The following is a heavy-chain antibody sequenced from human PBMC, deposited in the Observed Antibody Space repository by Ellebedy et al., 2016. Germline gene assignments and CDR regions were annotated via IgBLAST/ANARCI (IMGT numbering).Heavy chain of an antibody. CDR3: ARDLPGIAAAGTFFDY. V-gene: IGHV1-46*01. CDR1: GYTFTSYY. J-gene: IGHJ4*02. D-gene: IGHD6-13*01. Sequence: ASVKVSCKASGYTFTSYYMHWVRQAPGQGLEWMGIINPSGGSTSYAQKFQGRVTMTRDTSTSTVYMELSSLRSEDTAVYYCARDLPGIAAAGTFFDYWGQGTLVTVSS. CDR2: INPSGGST.